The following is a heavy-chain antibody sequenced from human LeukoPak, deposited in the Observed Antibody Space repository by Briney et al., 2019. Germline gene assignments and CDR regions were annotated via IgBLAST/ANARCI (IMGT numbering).Heavy chain of an antibody. CDR1: GFTFSSSW. CDR3: AKRVIGASTGYYFDY. J-gene: IGHJ4*02. D-gene: IGHD1-14*01. V-gene: IGHV3-7*03. CDR2: MKPDGSEI. Sequence: PGGSLRLSCAASGFTFSSSWMTWVRQAPGKGLEWVANMKPDGSEIYYVDSVKGRFTISRDNAKNSLYLQMNSLRAEDTAVYYCAKRVIGASTGYYFDYWGQGTLVTVSS.